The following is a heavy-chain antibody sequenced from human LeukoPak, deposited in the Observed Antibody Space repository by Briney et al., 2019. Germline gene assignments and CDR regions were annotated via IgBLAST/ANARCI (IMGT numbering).Heavy chain of an antibody. CDR1: GFTFSTFV. J-gene: IGHJ5*02. CDR2: INDSGGRT. CDR3: AKYYYDFWSGDWFDP. V-gene: IGHV3-23*01. D-gene: IGHD3-3*01. Sequence: PGGSLRLSCAASGFTFSTFVMSWVRQAPGKGLEWVSGINDSGGRTHYADSVKGRFAISRDNSKNMLYLQMNSLRAEDTAVYYCAKYYYDFWSGDWFDPWGQGTLVTVSS.